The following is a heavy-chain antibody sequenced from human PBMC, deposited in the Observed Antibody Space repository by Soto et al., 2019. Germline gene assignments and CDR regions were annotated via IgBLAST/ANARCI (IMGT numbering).Heavy chain of an antibody. J-gene: IGHJ4*02. Sequence: QVQLQESGPGLVKPSQTLSLTCTVSGGSISSGDYYWSWIRQPPGKGLEWSGYIYYSGSTYYNPSLKSRVTISADPSQTQFPLKRSAVTAADPAVYYCARLRLGELSFGLDYWGQGTLVTVSS. CDR2: IYYSGST. CDR1: GGSISSGDYY. V-gene: IGHV4-30-4*01. CDR3: ARLRLGELSFGLDY. D-gene: IGHD3-16*02.